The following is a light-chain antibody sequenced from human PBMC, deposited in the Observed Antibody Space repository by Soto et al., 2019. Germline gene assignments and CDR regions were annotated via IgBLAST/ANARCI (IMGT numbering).Light chain of an antibody. Sequence: SYELTQPPSVSVSPGQTASITCSGDKLGDKYACWYQQKPGHSPVLVIYQDSKRPSGIPERFSGSNSGNTATLTISGTQSMDEADYYCQAWDSITPYVFGTGTKVTVL. J-gene: IGLJ1*01. CDR3: QAWDSITPYV. CDR2: QDS. CDR1: KLGDKY. V-gene: IGLV3-1*01.